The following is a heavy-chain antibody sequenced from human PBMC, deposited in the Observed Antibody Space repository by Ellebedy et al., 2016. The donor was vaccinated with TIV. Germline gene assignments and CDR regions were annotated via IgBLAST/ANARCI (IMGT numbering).Heavy chain of an antibody. Sequence: MPSETLSLTCTVSGGSSSSSSYYWGWIRQPPGKGLEWIGSFYYSRSTYYNPSLKSRVTISVDKSKNQFSLNLTSVTAADTAVYYCASGQTGSFGLHSWGQGTLVTVSS. CDR1: GGSSSSSSYY. D-gene: IGHD3-10*01. CDR3: ASGQTGSFGLHS. J-gene: IGHJ5*02. V-gene: IGHV4-39*07. CDR2: FYYSRST.